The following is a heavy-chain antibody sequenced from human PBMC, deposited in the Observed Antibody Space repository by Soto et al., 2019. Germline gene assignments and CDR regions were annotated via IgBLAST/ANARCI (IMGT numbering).Heavy chain of an antibody. Sequence: PGGSLRLSCAVSGFTFDDNAMHWVRQAPEKGLEWVSGINWKSDIGYADSVKGRFTISRDNAENSLYLQMNSLRVEDTALYYCARETYRGFYFDYWGQGTLVTVSS. CDR1: GFTFDDNA. CDR3: ARETYRGFYFDY. V-gene: IGHV3-9*01. J-gene: IGHJ4*02. D-gene: IGHD4-4*01. CDR2: INWKSDI.